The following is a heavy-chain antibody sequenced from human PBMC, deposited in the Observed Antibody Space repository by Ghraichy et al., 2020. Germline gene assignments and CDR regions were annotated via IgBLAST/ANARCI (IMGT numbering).Heavy chain of an antibody. D-gene: IGHD2-21*02. CDR3: ARVEGCGGDCYYYYGMDV. CDR1: GYTFTSYY. V-gene: IGHV1-46*01. CDR2: INPSGGST. J-gene: IGHJ6*02. Sequence: ASVKVSCKASGYTFTSYYMHWVRQAPGQGLEWMGIINPSGGSTSYAQKFQGRVTMTRDTSTSTVYMELSSLRSEDTAVYYCARVEGCGGDCYYYYGMDVWGQGTTVTVSS.